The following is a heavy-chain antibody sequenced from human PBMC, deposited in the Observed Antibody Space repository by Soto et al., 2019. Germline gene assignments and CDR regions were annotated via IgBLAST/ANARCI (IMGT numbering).Heavy chain of an antibody. V-gene: IGHV4-4*02. D-gene: IGHD2-8*01. J-gene: IGHJ5*02. CDR1: GGSISSSNW. Sequence: QVQLQESGPGLVKPSGTLSLTCAVSGGSISSSNWWSWVRQPPGKWLEWIGEIYHSGSTNYNPSLKIRVTISVDKSKNQFSLKLSSVTAADTAVYYCARASLGCPCFDPWGQGTLVTVSS. CDR3: ARASLGCPCFDP. CDR2: IYHSGST.